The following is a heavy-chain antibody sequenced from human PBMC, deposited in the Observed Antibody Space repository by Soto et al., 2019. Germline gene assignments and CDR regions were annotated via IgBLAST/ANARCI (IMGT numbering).Heavy chain of an antibody. CDR3: GEDHYYGIGDLQIDY. CDR2: ISYDGSKN. CDR1: GFTFSSFG. Sequence: QVQLVESGGGVVQPGRSLRLSCAVSGFTFSSFGMHWVRQAPGRGLEWVALISYDGSKNYFADSLKGRFTISRDNSKNTLYLQMNSLRPEDTAIYYCGEDHYYGIGDLQIDYWGQGTLVTVSS. J-gene: IGHJ4*02. V-gene: IGHV3-30*18. D-gene: IGHD3-10*01.